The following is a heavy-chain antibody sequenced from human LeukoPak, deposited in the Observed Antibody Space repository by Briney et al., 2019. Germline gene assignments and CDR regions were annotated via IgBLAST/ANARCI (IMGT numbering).Heavy chain of an antibody. CDR3: AREEVKSFDN. Sequence: GGSLRLSCAASGFTFSDYYMSWIRQAPGKGLEWVSYSSSSYTHYADSVKGRFTISRDNAKNSLYLQMNNLRVEDTAVYYCAREEVKSFDNWGQGTLVTVSS. CDR1: GFTFSDYY. V-gene: IGHV3-11*05. J-gene: IGHJ4*02. CDR2: SSSSYT.